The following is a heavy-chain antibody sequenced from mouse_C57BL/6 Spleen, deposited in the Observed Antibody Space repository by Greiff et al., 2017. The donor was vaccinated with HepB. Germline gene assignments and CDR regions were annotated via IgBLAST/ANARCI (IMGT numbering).Heavy chain of an antibody. CDR1: GFTFSSYG. CDR3: ARHGWDLYYFDY. V-gene: IGHV5-6*01. Sequence: EVQVVESGGDLVKPGGSLKLSCAASGFTFSSYGMSWVRQTPDKRLEWVATISSGGSYTYYPDSVKGRFTISRDNAKNTLYLQMSSLKSEDTAMYYCARHGWDLYYFDYWGQGTTLTVSS. J-gene: IGHJ2*01. CDR2: ISSGGSYT. D-gene: IGHD4-1*01.